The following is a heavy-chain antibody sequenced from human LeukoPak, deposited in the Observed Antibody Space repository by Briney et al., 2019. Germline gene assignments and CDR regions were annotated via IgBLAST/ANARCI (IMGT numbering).Heavy chain of an antibody. D-gene: IGHD3-10*01. CDR2: IYHSGST. CDR1: GGSIGSGGYS. V-gene: IGHV4-30-2*01. Sequence: SETLSLTCAVSGGSIGSGGYSWSWIRQPPGKGLEWIGYIYHSGSTYYNPSLKSRVTISVDRSKNQFSLKLSSVTAADTAVYYCARGGIYYGSGSLPPNWYFDLWGRGTLVTVSS. CDR3: ARGGIYYGSGSLPPNWYFDL. J-gene: IGHJ2*01.